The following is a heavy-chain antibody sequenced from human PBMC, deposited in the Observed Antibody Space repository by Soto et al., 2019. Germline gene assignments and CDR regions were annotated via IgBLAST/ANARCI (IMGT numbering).Heavy chain of an antibody. CDR3: VKEGGGNTGWFEIEY. CDR2: VSGSGGTS. V-gene: IGHV3-23*01. J-gene: IGHJ4*02. CDR1: GFKFGDYA. D-gene: IGHD6-19*01. Sequence: GGSRRLSCEASGFKFGDYAMSWVRRAPGKGLEWVAGVSGSGGTSDYGDSAKGRFTIARDNSQNTVSLQMRSLRAEDTAVYYCVKEGGGNTGWFEIEYWGLGTLVTVSS.